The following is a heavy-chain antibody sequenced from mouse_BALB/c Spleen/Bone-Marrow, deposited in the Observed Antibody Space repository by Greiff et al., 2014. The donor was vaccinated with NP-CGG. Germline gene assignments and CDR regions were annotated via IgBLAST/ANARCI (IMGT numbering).Heavy chain of an antibody. V-gene: IGHV1S137*01. CDR3: ARRGPYAMDY. J-gene: IGHJ4*01. CDR1: GYTFTDYA. Sequence: VKLMESGAELVRPGVSVKISCKGSGYTFTDYAMHWVKQSHAKSLEWIGVISTYYGDASYNQKFKGKATMTVDKSSSTAYMELARLTSEDSAIYYCARRGPYAMDYWGQGTSVTVSS. CDR2: ISTYYGDA.